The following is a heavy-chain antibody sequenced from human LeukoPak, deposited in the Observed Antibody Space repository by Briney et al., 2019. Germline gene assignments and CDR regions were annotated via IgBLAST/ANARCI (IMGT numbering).Heavy chain of an antibody. CDR3: VRGTGY. CDR2: ISSNGDNT. V-gene: IGHV3-64D*06. J-gene: IGHJ4*02. CDR1: GFTFSTYV. Sequence: PGGSLRLSRSVSGFTFSTYVMHWVRQARGKGLEYVSAISSNGDNTYYADSVKGRFTISRDNSKNTLYLQMSSLRADDTAVYYCVRGTGYWGQGTLVTVSS.